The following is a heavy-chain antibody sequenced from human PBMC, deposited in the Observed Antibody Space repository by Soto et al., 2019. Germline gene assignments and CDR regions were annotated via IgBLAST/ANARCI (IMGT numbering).Heavy chain of an antibody. D-gene: IGHD2-15*01. CDR3: ARSDCSGGSCYSFYYYGMDA. CDR1: GGSISSGGYY. V-gene: IGHV4-31*03. CDR2: IYYSGST. J-gene: IGHJ6*02. Sequence: QVQLQESGPGLVKPSQTLSLTCTVSGGSISSGGYYWSWIRQHPGKGLEWIGYIYYSGSTYYNPSLKSRVTISVDTSKNQFSLKLTSVTAADTAVYYCARSDCSGGSCYSFYYYGMDAWGQGTTVTVSS.